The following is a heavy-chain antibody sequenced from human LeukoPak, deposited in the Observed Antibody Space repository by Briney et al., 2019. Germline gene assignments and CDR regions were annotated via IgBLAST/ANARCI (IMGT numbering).Heavy chain of an antibody. J-gene: IGHJ4*02. D-gene: IGHD6-13*01. Sequence: GGSLRLSCAASGFTFDTHHMSWVRQAPGKGLEWLSDITGSGGTTHYSDSVTGRFTISRDNSKNTLYLQVDNLRVEDTAVYYCARDQALQLVGDSWGQGTLVSVSS. CDR2: ITGSGGTT. CDR1: GFTFDTHH. V-gene: IGHV3-23*01. CDR3: ARDQALQLVGDS.